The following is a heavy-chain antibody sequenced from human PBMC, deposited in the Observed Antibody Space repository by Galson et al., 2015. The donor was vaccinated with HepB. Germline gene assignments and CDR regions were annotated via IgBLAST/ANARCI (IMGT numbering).Heavy chain of an antibody. D-gene: IGHD2-2*01. J-gene: IGHJ3*02. Sequence: SLRLSCAASGFTFDDYGMSWVRQAPGKGLEWVSGINWNGGSTGYADSVKGRFTISRDNAKNSLYLQMNSLRAEDTALYHCAGGYCSSTSCYENAFDIWGQGTMVTVSS. CDR2: INWNGGST. V-gene: IGHV3-20*01. CDR1: GFTFDDYG. CDR3: AGGYCSSTSCYENAFDI.